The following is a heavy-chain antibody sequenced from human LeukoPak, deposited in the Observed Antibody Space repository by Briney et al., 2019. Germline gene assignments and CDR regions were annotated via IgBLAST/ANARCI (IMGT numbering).Heavy chain of an antibody. CDR2: ISDSGRT. CDR3: ARDIYSSSWTAPYY. D-gene: IGHD6-13*01. CDR1: GGSISSYY. Sequence: SETLSLTCIVSGGSISSYYWSWVRQPPGERLECMGYISDSGRTKFNSSLKSRVIISVDTSNNQFSLNLSSVTAADTAVYYCARDIYSSSWTAPYYWGQGTLVTVSS. V-gene: IGHV4-59*01. J-gene: IGHJ4*02.